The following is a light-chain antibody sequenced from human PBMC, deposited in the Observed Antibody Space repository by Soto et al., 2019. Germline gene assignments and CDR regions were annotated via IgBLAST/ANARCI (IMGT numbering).Light chain of an antibody. V-gene: IGKV3-20*01. CDR2: GAS. J-gene: IGKJ4*01. CDR3: QQFSSYPLT. CDR1: QSINTY. Sequence: ENVLTQSPATLSLSPGEGATLSWRASQSINTYLAWYQQKPGQAPRLLIYGASNRATGIPDRFSGSGSGTDFTLTISRLEPEDFAVYYCQQFSSYPLTFGGGTKVDIK.